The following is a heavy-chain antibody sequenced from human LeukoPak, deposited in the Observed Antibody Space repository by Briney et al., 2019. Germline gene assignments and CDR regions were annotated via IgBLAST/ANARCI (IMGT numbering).Heavy chain of an antibody. CDR1: GGSISSFY. D-gene: IGHD3-9*01. Sequence: PSETLSLTCTVSGGSISSFYWSWIRQSPGKGLEWIGSIYYRGSTNYNPSLKSRVTISVDTSKNQFSLKLSSVTAADTAVYYCARVKSYDILTGYYGYFDYWGQGTLVTVSS. J-gene: IGHJ4*02. CDR2: IYYRGST. CDR3: ARVKSYDILTGYYGYFDY. V-gene: IGHV4-59*12.